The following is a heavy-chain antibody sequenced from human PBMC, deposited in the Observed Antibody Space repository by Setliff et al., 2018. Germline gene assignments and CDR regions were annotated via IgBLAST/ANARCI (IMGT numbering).Heavy chain of an antibody. CDR1: GGSISSSTYY. V-gene: IGHV4-39*07. Sequence: PSETLSLTCTVSGGSISSSTYYWGWIRQPPGKGLEWIATIYYSGSTYYNPSLKSRVTMSVDTSKNQFSLNLSSVSAADTAVYYCARTFTGRYFDLWGRGTLVTVSS. CDR3: ARTFTGRYFDL. J-gene: IGHJ2*01. CDR2: IYYSGST.